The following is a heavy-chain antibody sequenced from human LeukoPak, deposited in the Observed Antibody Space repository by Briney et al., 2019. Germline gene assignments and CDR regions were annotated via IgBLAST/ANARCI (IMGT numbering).Heavy chain of an antibody. CDR1: GFTFSSYA. CDR2: ISGGGGGT. Sequence: GGSLRLSCAASGFTFSSYAMTWVRQAPGKGLEWVSAISGGGGGTFYADSVKGRFTVSRDNSKNTLYLQMNSLSAEDTAVYYCAKDLGGKPYYYYGMDVWGQGTTVTVSS. V-gene: IGHV3-23*01. CDR3: AKDLGGKPYYYYGMDV. J-gene: IGHJ6*02.